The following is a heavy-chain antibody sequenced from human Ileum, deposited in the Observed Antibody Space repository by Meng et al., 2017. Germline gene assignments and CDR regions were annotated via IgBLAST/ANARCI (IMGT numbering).Heavy chain of an antibody. CDR3: EKEDVWSGYLDS. CDR2: VSGGGGTT. D-gene: IGHD3-3*01. CDR1: GFTFRTYA. V-gene: IGHV3-23*01. Sequence: GESLKISCEGSGFTFRTYAMTWVRQAPGKGLEWVSAVSGGGGTTYYAASVKGRFTISRDNSKNTLYLEMNRLRAEDTAVYYCEKEDVWSGYLDSWGQGTLVTVSS. J-gene: IGHJ4*02.